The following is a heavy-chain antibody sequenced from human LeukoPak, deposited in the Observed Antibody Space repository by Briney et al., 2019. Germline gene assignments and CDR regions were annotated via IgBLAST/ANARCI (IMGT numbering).Heavy chain of an antibody. CDR1: GGSISSYY. Sequence: PSETLSPTCTVSGGSISSYYWSWIRQPPGKGLEWIGYIYYSGSTNYNPSLKSRVTISVDTSKNQFSLKLSSVTAADTAVYYCARRVELRAYYYYYYMDVWGKGTTVTVSS. D-gene: IGHD1-7*01. CDR2: IYYSGST. V-gene: IGHV4-59*08. J-gene: IGHJ6*03. CDR3: ARRVELRAYYYYYYMDV.